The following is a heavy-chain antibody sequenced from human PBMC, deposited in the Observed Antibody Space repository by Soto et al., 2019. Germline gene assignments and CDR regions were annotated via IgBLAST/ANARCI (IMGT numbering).Heavy chain of an antibody. CDR2: IIHLFGTA. J-gene: IGHJ4*02. CDR1: GGPFSRYG. Sequence: QVQLVQSGAEVKKPGSSVKVSCKASGGPFSRYGINWVRQAPGHGLAWMGGIIHLFGTANYAQKFQGRVTITAYESTSTVHMELRSLRSEDTAVYYCARDYGHDCSGGNCYFYFWGQGTLVTVSS. CDR3: ARDYGHDCSGGNCYFYF. D-gene: IGHD2-15*01. V-gene: IGHV1-69*01.